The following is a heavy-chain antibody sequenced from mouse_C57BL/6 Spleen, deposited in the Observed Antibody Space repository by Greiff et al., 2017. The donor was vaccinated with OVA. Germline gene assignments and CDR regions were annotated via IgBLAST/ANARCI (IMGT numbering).Heavy chain of an antibody. Sequence: VQVVESGPELVKPGASVKISCKASGYAFSSSWMNWVKQRPGKGLEWIGRIYPGDGDTNYNGKFKGKATLTADKSSSTAYMQLSSLTSEDSAVYFCAREGGSSYYFDYWGQGTTLTVSS. D-gene: IGHD1-1*01. V-gene: IGHV1-82*01. CDR2: IYPGDGDT. CDR1: GYAFSSSW. CDR3: AREGGSSYYFDY. J-gene: IGHJ2*01.